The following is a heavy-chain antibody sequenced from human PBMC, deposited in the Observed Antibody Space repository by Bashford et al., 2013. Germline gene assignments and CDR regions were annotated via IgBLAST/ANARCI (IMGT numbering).Heavy chain of an antibody. J-gene: IGHJ5*02. V-gene: IGHV3-74*01. D-gene: IGHD2-2*01. CDR1: GFTFSVYW. CDR3: AREVVGGGLDP. Sequence: GSLRLSCAASGFTFSVYWMHWVRQAPGKGLVWVSRINSDGSSTIYADSVKGRLTISRDNAKNTLYLQMNSLRAEDTAVYYCAREVVGGGLDPWGQGTLVTVSS. CDR2: INSDGSST.